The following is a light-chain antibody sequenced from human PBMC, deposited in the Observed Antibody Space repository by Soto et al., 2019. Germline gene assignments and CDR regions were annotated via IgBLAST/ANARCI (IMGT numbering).Light chain of an antibody. V-gene: IGKV3-20*01. CDR3: QQYGSSPT. CDR1: QSVSDK. CDR2: RAS. J-gene: IGKJ1*01. Sequence: EVLMTQSPDTLYVSPGERVTLSCRASQSVSDKLAWYQQKPGQGPRLLVYRASTRTLGIPARFSGSESGTEFTLTISRLEPEDFAVYSCQQYGSSPTFGQGTKVDIK.